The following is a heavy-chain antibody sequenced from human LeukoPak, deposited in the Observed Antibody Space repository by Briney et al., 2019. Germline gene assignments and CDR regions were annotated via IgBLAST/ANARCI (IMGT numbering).Heavy chain of an antibody. CDR1: GFTFSSYS. V-gene: IGHV3-21*01. CDR3: ARERTMVKSPFGY. D-gene: IGHD3-10*01. J-gene: IGHJ4*02. CDR2: ISSSSSYI. Sequence: GGSLRLSCAASGFTFSSYSMNWVRQAPGKGLEWVASISSSSSYIYYADSVKGRFTISRDNAKNSLYLQMNSLGAEDTAVYYCARERTMVKSPFGYWGQGTLVTVSS.